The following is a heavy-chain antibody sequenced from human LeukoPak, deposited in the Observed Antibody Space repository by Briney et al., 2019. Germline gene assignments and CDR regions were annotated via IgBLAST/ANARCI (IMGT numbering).Heavy chain of an antibody. V-gene: IGHV3-23*01. CDR2: ISGSGGST. CDR3: AKSLYGSGSSEDY. J-gene: IGHJ4*02. D-gene: IGHD3-10*01. Sequence: PGGSLRLSCAASGFTFSSYAMSWVRQAPGKGLEWVSAISGSGGSTYYADSVKGRVTISRDNSKNTLYLQMNSLRAEDTAVYYCAKSLYGSGSSEDYWGQGTLVTVSS. CDR1: GFTFSSYA.